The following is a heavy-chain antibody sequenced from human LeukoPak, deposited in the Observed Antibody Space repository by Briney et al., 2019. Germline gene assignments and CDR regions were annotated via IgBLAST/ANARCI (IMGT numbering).Heavy chain of an antibody. J-gene: IGHJ3*02. D-gene: IGHD5/OR15-5a*01. Sequence: SQTLSLTCTVSGGSISSGDYYWSWIRQSPGKGLEWIGYIYYSGSTYYNPSLESRFTISLDTSKNQFSLKLSSVTAADTAVYYCARGIGSTAFDIWGQGTTVTVSS. CDR2: IYYSGST. V-gene: IGHV4-30-4*01. CDR3: ARGIGSTAFDI. CDR1: GGSISSGDYY.